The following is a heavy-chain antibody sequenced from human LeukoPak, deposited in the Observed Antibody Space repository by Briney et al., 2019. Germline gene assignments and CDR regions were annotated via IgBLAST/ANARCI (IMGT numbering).Heavy chain of an antibody. Sequence: VASVKVSCKASGYTFTGYYMHWVRQAPGQGLEWMGWINPNSGGTNYAQKFQGRVAMTRDTSISTDYMELSRLRSDDTAVYYCARARQGTFDYWGQGTLVTVSS. V-gene: IGHV1-2*02. CDR1: GYTFTGYY. CDR2: INPNSGGT. J-gene: IGHJ4*02. CDR3: ARARQGTFDY. D-gene: IGHD1-1*01.